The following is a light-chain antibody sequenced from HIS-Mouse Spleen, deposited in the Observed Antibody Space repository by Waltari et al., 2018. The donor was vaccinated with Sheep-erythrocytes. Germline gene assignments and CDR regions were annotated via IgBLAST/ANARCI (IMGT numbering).Light chain of an antibody. CDR2: EGS. Sequence: QSALTQPASVSGSPGQSITISCTGTSSDVGSYNLVSWYQQHPGKAPKLMIYEGSKRPLGVSKRFSGSKSGNTASLTISGLQAEDEADYYCCSYAGSSTPWVFGGGTKLTVL. CDR3: CSYAGSSTPWV. CDR1: SSDVGSYNL. J-gene: IGLJ3*02. V-gene: IGLV2-23*01.